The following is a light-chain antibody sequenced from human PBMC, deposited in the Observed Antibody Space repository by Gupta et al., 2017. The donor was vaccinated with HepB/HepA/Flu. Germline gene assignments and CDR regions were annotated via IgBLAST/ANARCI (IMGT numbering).Light chain of an antibody. J-gene: IGKJ4*01. CDR3: QQRNSSHFT. Sequence: DSQLTHSPSFLSASVGDRVTITCRASQGISSYLAWYQQKPGKAPQLLIYAASTVKIGIPSRFSGSGSGTEFTLTISSLQPEDFATYFCQQRNSSHFTFGGGTKVEIK. CDR2: AAS. CDR1: QGISSY. V-gene: IGKV1-9*01.